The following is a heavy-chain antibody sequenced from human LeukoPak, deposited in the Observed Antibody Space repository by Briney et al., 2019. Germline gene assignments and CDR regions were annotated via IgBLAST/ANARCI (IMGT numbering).Heavy chain of an antibody. Sequence: GASVKVSCKASGYTFTGYYIHWVRQAPGQGLEWMGWINPNSGGTNYAPKFRGRVTTTRDTSISTAYMELRRLRSDEPAVYSCARPRGYSGYDANYWGQGTLVPVSS. J-gene: IGHJ4*02. CDR3: ARPRGYSGYDANY. V-gene: IGHV1-2*02. CDR1: GYTFTGYY. CDR2: INPNSGGT. D-gene: IGHD5-12*01.